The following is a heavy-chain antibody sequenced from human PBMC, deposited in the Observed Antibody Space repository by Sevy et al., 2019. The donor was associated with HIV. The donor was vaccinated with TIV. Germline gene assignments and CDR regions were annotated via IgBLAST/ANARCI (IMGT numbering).Heavy chain of an antibody. CDR2: MNPNSGNT. V-gene: IGHV1-8*01. D-gene: IGHD3-22*01. CDR1: GYTFTSYD. CDR3: ARPYDSNGYFHIYYFDY. Sequence: ASVKVSCKASGYTFTSYDINWVRQATGQGLEWMGWMNPNSGNTGYAQKFQGRVTMTRNTSISTAYMELSSLRSEDTAVYYCARPYDSNGYFHIYYFDYWGQGTLVTVSS. J-gene: IGHJ4*02.